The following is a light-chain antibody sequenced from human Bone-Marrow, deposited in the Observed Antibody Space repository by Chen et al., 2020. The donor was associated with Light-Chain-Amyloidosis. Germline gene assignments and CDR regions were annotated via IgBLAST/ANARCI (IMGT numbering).Light chain of an antibody. Sequence: QSVLTQPPSVSGAPGQRVTISCTGSKTNIGADNDVYWYQQVPGTATKLLIYGNSHRPSGVPDRFSGAKSGTSAFLAITGLQAEDEAEYYCQSYDSSLSGYVVVGGGTKLTVL. CDR1: KTNIGADND. J-gene: IGLJ2*01. V-gene: IGLV1-40*01. CDR2: GNS. CDR3: QSYDSSLSGYVV.